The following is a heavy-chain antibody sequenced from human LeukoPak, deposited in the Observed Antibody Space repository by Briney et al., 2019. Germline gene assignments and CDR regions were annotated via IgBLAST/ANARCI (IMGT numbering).Heavy chain of an antibody. CDR2: IYSGGST. CDR1: GFTVSSNY. D-gene: IGHD3-10*01. J-gene: IGHJ4*02. V-gene: IGHV3-53*01. CDR3: ARVPGQLWFGELSLYFDY. Sequence: PGGSLRLSCAASGFTVSSNYMSWVRQAPGKGLEWVSVIYSGGSTYYADSVKGRFTISRDNSKNTLYLQMNSLRAEDTAVYYCARVPGQLWFGELSLYFDYWGQGTLVTVSS.